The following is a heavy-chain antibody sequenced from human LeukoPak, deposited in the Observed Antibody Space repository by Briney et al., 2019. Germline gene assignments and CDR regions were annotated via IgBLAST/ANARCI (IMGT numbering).Heavy chain of an antibody. J-gene: IGHJ5*02. CDR1: GFSFGSYA. CDR2: ISGSGSHT. Sequence: SGGSLRLSCAASGFSFGSYAMGWTRQAPGQGLEWVSAISGSGSHTNYAESVKGRFTISRDNSKNILYLHMGSLTVADTAVYYCGSGPVGTTVPWGQGTLVTVSS. D-gene: IGHD1-1*01. V-gene: IGHV3-23*01. CDR3: GSGPVGTTVP.